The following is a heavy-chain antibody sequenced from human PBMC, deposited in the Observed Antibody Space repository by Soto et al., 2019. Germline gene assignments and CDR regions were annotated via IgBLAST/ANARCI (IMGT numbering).Heavy chain of an antibody. J-gene: IGHJ4*02. CDR2: ISGSGGST. V-gene: IGHV3-23*01. CDR1: GFTFSTYA. D-gene: IGHD4-17*01. Sequence: EVQLLESGGGLVQPGGSLRLSCAASGFTFSTYAMTWVRQAPGKGLEWVSNISGSGGSTYYADSVKGRFTISRDNSKNTLSLQMNSLRDDDTAVYYCAKGTTVTTYFDYWGQGTLVTVSS. CDR3: AKGTTVTTYFDY.